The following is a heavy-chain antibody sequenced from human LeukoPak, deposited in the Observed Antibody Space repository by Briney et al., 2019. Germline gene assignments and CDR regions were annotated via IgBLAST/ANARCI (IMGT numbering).Heavy chain of an antibody. CDR1: GGSFSGYY. J-gene: IGHJ5*02. CDR2: IDHSGST. Sequence: SETLSLTCAVYGGSFSGYYWSWIRQPPGKGLEWIGEIDHSGSTNYNPSLKSRVTISVDTSKNQFSLKLSSVTAADTAVYYCARGYCSSTSCLVHRFDPWGQGTLVTVSS. CDR3: ARGYCSSTSCLVHRFDP. D-gene: IGHD2-2*01. V-gene: IGHV4-34*01.